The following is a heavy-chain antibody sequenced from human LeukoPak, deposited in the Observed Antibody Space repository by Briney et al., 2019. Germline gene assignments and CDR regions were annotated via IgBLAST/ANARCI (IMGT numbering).Heavy chain of an antibody. D-gene: IGHD5-18*01. Sequence: GGSLRLSCTASGLTFSDFGMHWVRQAPGKGLEWVAGIRYDGSNKNYADSVKGRFTIARDNSNNTLYLQVSSLRAEDTAVYYCARDRGYSCGYWGQGTLVTVSS. J-gene: IGHJ4*02. CDR1: GLTFSDFG. V-gene: IGHV3-33*08. CDR3: ARDRGYSCGY. CDR2: IRYDGSNK.